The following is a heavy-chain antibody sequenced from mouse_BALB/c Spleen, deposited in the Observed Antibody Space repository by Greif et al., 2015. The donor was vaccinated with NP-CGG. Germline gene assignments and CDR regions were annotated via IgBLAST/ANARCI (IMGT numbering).Heavy chain of an antibody. CDR1: GYTFTDYA. V-gene: IGHV1S137*01. D-gene: IGHD2-14*01. Sequence: QVQLQQSGAELVRPGVSVKISCKGSGYTFTDYAMHWVKQSHAKSLEWIGVISTYYGDASYNQKFKGKATMTVDKSSSTAYMELARLTSEDSAIYYCARYPYRYDVEVASVDYFDYWGQGTTLTVSS. J-gene: IGHJ2*01. CDR2: ISTYYGDA. CDR3: ARYPYRYDVEVASVDYFDY.